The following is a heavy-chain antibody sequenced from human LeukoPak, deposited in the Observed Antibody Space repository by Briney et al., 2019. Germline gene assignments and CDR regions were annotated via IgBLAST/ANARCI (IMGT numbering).Heavy chain of an antibody. CDR3: AMRNFGDYGAFDI. D-gene: IGHD4-17*01. V-gene: IGHV1-24*01. CDR1: GYILSDLA. Sequence: GASVKVSFKVCGYILSDLAMHWVRQAPGKGREWMGGLDPEDGEAIYAQPLQGRVTMTDATSSDTAYMVLSSLRAEDTAVYYCAMRNFGDYGAFDIWGQGTMVTVSS. J-gene: IGHJ3*02. CDR2: LDPEDGEA.